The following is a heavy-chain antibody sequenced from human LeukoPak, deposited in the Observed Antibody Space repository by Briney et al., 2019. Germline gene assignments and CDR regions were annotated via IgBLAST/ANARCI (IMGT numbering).Heavy chain of an antibody. V-gene: IGHV3-9*01. Sequence: PGGSLRLSCAASGFTFDDYAMHWVRQAPGKGLEWVSGISWNSGSIGYADSVKGRFTISRDNAKNSLYLQMNSLRAEDTALYYCAKDDTSSSSLDSPTYFQHWGQGTLVTVSS. J-gene: IGHJ1*01. D-gene: IGHD6-13*01. CDR1: GFTFDDYA. CDR2: ISWNSGSI. CDR3: AKDDTSSSSLDSPTYFQH.